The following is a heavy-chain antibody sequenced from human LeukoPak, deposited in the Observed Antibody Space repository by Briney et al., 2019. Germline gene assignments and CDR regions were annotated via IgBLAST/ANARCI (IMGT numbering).Heavy chain of an antibody. J-gene: IGHJ4*02. CDR2: ISVTGGNT. CDR1: GFNFGDFA. CDR3: AQVPLYYYDSSGPPG. D-gene: IGHD3-22*01. Sequence: GGSLRLSCTVSGFNFGDFAMSWVRQAPGKGLEWVSAISVTGGNTYYADSVKGRFTISRDNSKNTLYLQMNSLRAEDTAVYYCAQVPLYYYDSSGPPGWGQGTLVTVSS. V-gene: IGHV3-23*01.